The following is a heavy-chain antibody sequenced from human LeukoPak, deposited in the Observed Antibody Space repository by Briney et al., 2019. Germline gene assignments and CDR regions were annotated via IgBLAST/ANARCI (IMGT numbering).Heavy chain of an antibody. V-gene: IGHV5-51*01. Sequence: GESLKISCKGSGYSFTNYWIAWVRQMPGKGLEWMGIIYPGDSDTRYSPSFQGQVTISADKSISTAYLQWSSLKASDTAIYYCARRNRDKAISLDLWGRGTVVTVSS. J-gene: IGHJ2*01. CDR1: GYSFTNYW. D-gene: IGHD1/OR15-1a*01. CDR3: ARRNRDKAISLDL. CDR2: IYPGDSDT.